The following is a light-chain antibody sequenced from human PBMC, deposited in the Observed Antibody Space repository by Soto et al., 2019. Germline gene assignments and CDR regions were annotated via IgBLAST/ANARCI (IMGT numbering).Light chain of an antibody. V-gene: IGKV1-5*03. J-gene: IGKJ1*01. CDR2: KAS. CDR3: QQSYSTLRT. CDR1: QSLNNW. Sequence: GDRVTITCRASQSLNNWLAWYQQKPGKAPKLLIYKASTLKSGVPSRFSGSGSGTDFTLTISSLQPEDFATYYCQQSYSTLRTIGQGNKVDIK.